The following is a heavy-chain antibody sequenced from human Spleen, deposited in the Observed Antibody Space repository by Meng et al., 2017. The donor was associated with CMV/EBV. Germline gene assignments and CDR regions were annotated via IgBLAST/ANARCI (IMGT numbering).Heavy chain of an antibody. V-gene: IGHV3-48*03. CDR3: ARELFGYGSPPDAFDI. J-gene: IGHJ3*02. CDR1: GFTFISYE. CDR2: ISNDGNGI. Sequence: GESLKISCAASGFTFISYEMNWVRQAPGKGLEWVSYISNDGNGIYYADSVKGRFTISRDNARTSLFLQMNSLRAEDTAVYYCARELFGYGSPPDAFDIWGQGTMVTVSS. D-gene: IGHD3-10*01.